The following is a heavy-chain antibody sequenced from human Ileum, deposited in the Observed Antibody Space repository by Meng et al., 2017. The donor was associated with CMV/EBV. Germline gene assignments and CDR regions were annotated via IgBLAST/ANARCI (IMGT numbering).Heavy chain of an antibody. D-gene: IGHD6-13*01. CDR2: MHHSGTT. Sequence: CVVSVGSFSGYYWTWIRQSPGKGLEGLGEMHHSGTTNTNPSVRSRLTMSVDTSKSQVSLKLSSATAADTAVYYCAGFVWGIGFDPWGQGTLVTVSS. V-gene: IGHV4-34*01. CDR3: AGFVWGIGFDP. J-gene: IGHJ5*02. CDR1: VGSFSGYY.